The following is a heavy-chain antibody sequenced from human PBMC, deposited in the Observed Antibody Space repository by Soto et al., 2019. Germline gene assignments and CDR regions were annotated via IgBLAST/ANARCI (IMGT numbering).Heavy chain of an antibody. D-gene: IGHD1-26*01. CDR1: GGTFSSYA. Sequence: GASVKVSCKASGGTFSSYAISWVRQAPGQGLEWMGGIIPILGTANYAQKFQGRVTITADESTSTAYMELSSLRSEDTAVYYCARGGSSGSYYAFDIWGQGTMVTV. J-gene: IGHJ3*02. CDR3: ARGGSSGSYYAFDI. CDR2: IIPILGTA. V-gene: IGHV1-69*13.